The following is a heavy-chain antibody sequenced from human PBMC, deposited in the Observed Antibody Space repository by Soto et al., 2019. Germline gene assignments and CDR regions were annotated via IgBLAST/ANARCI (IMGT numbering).Heavy chain of an antibody. J-gene: IGHJ4*02. CDR1: GFTFSTYA. CDR3: AKDRLPTSGQRFYFDS. V-gene: IGHV3-23*01. D-gene: IGHD2-15*01. Sequence: DVNLLQSGGGSAQPVGSLRLSCATSGFTFSTYAMTWVRQVPGRGLQWVSTILPDETGFYTVSVKGRFTISRDNYRGIVYLQMNDLWVEDAAIYYCAKDRLPTSGQRFYFDSWGQGSLVTVSS. CDR2: ILPDETG.